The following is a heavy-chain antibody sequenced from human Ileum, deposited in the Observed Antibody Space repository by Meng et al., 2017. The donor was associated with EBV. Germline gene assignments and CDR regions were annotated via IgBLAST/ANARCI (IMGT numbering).Heavy chain of an antibody. V-gene: IGHV4-4*02. CDR3: ASSDYYRSDY. Sequence: HGQLQESGPGLGKPSETLSLPCAVSGGSISRSDWWSWVRQPPGKGLEWIGETSHSGSTNYSPSLKSRVTISLDKSKNQLSLKLNSVTAADTAVYYCASSDYYRSDYWSQGTLVTVSS. CDR1: GGSISRSDW. CDR2: TSHSGST. D-gene: IGHD3-22*01. J-gene: IGHJ4*02.